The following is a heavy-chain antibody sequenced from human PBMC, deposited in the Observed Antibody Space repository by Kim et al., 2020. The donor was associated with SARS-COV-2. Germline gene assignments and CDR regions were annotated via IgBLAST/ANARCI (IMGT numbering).Heavy chain of an antibody. J-gene: IGHJ6*02. Sequence: GESLKMSCQGSGFTFNMYWIGWVRQMPGKGLEWMGIIYTDDSDTRYNPSFQGQVTMSVDKSISTAYLQWSSLKASDTAIYYCARLQLGAYYYYGMDVWGQGTTVTVSS. CDR3: ARLQLGAYYYYGMDV. D-gene: IGHD1-26*01. V-gene: IGHV5-51*01. CDR2: IYTDDSDT. CDR1: GFTFNMYW.